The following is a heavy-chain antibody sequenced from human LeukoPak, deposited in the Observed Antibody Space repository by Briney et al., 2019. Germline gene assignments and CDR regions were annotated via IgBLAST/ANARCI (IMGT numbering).Heavy chain of an antibody. CDR3: SRGRNYYGSGSLDV. D-gene: IGHD3-10*01. J-gene: IGHJ6*04. V-gene: IGHV3-7*01. CDR2: TEQNGRQK. CDR1: GFTFSQSW. Sequence: GGSLRLSCSASGFTFSQSWMSWVRQAPGKGLEWVANTEQNGRQKFYVDSVTGRFTISRDNAKKSLYLQMNSLRVEDTAVYYCSRGRNYYGSGSLDVWGKGTPVTVSS.